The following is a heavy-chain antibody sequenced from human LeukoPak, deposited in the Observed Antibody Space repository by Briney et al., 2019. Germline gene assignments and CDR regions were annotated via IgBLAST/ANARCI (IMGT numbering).Heavy chain of an antibody. CDR3: ARAWAVDFGDGLFDY. V-gene: IGHV4-4*02. J-gene: IGHJ4*02. Sequence: GSLRLSCAASGFTFSSYEMNWVRQAPGKGLEWIGEIYHSGSTNYNPSLKSRVTISVDKSKNQFSLKLSSVTAADTAVYYCARAWAVDFGDGLFDYWGQGTLVTVSS. CDR1: GFTFSSYEM. D-gene: IGHD3-3*01. CDR2: IYHSGST.